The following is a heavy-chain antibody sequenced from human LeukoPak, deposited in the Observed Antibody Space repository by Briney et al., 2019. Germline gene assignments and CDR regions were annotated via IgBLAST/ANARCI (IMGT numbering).Heavy chain of an antibody. Sequence: SETLSLACTVSGVSISSYYWSWIRQPPGKGLEWIGYIHNSGITNYNPSLKSRVTISVDTSKNQFSLKLSSVTAVDTAVYYCARDRYYYDSSGTRWFDPWGQGTLVTVSS. CDR2: IHNSGIT. D-gene: IGHD3-22*01. CDR3: ARDRYYYDSSGTRWFDP. CDR1: GVSISSYY. J-gene: IGHJ5*02. V-gene: IGHV4-59*01.